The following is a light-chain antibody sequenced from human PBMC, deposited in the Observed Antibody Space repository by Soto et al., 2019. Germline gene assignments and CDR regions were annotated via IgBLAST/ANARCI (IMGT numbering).Light chain of an antibody. Sequence: QSVLTQPPSVSGAPGQRVTISCTGNNSNLGAGYDVHWYQQLPGAAPKLVVFGNRNRPSGVPERFSGSKSGTSASLAISGLQSEDEADYYCAAWDDSLNGSYVFGTGTKLTVL. V-gene: IGLV1-40*01. CDR3: AAWDDSLNGSYV. CDR1: NSNLGAGYD. CDR2: GNR. J-gene: IGLJ1*01.